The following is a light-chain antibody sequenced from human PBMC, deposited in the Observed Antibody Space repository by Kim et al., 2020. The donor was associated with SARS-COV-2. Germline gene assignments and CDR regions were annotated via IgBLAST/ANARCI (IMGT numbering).Light chain of an antibody. V-gene: IGLV2-14*03. CDR2: DVA. Sequence: GQSIATSCTGNNSDIGAFNYVSWYQQHPGKAPKLIIYDVAKRPSGISNRFSGSKAGNAASLTVSGLQAEDEADYYCCSYVTGSTYVFGAGTKVTVL. J-gene: IGLJ1*01. CDR3: CSYVTGSTYV. CDR1: NSDIGAFNY.